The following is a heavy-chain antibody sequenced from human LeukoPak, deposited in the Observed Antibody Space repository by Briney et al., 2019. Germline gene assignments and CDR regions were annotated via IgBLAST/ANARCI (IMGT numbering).Heavy chain of an antibody. CDR1: GFTFSSYA. CDR2: VSGSGGTT. J-gene: IGHJ4*02. Sequence: PGGALRLSCAASGFTFSSYAMSWVRQAPGKGLEWVSAVSGSGGTTYYADSVKGRFTISRDNSRNTLYLQMNSLRAEDTAVYYCARGTLAGYFLGFWGQGTLVTVSS. D-gene: IGHD3-9*01. CDR3: ARGTLAGYFLGF. V-gene: IGHV3-23*01.